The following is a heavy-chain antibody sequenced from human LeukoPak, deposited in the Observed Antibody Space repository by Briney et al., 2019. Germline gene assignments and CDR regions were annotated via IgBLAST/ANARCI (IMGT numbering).Heavy chain of an antibody. D-gene: IGHD2-21*02. J-gene: IGHJ2*01. CDR1: GFTFDDYA. Sequence: GGSLRLSCTASGFTFDDYAMHWVRQAPGKGLEWVSGISWNSGSIGYADSVKGRFTISRDNAKNSLYLQMNSLRAEDTALYYCAKGSGHIVVVTAYLYFDPWGRGTLVTVSS. CDR3: AKGSGHIVVVTAYLYFDP. CDR2: ISWNSGSI. V-gene: IGHV3-9*01.